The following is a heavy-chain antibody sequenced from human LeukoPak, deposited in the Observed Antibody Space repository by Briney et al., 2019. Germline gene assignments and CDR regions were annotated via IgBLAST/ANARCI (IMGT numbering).Heavy chain of an antibody. CDR3: TRDYGDYSMDV. Sequence: PGGSLRLSCTASGFTVGDYAISWVRQAPGKGLEWIGFIRSKAFGGTAQYAASLKGTFSISRDDSKSIAYLQMNSLKTEDTAVYYCTRDYGDYSMDVWGQGTTVTVSS. D-gene: IGHD4-17*01. J-gene: IGHJ6*03. CDR2: IRSKAFGGTA. V-gene: IGHV3-49*04. CDR1: GFTVGDYA.